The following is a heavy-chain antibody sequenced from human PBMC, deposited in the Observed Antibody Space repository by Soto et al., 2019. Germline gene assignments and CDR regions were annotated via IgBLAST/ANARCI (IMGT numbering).Heavy chain of an antibody. D-gene: IGHD3-3*01. J-gene: IGHJ5*02. V-gene: IGHV4-30-2*01. CDR2: IYHSGST. Sequence: SETLSLTCAVSGGSISSGGYSWSWIRQPPGKGLEWIGYIYHSGSTYYNPSLKSRVTISVDRSKNQFSLKLSSVTAADTAVYYCARGTQVGYDFWSGYYWFDPWGQGTLVTVSS. CDR3: ARGTQVGYDFWSGYYWFDP. CDR1: GGSISSGGYS.